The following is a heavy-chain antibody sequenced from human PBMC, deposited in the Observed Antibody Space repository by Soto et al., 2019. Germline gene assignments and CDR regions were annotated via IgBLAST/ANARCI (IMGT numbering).Heavy chain of an antibody. CDR1: GFTFSSYA. CDR3: AKDLRYCSGGSCYSRSEYFQH. CDR2: ISGSVGST. Sequence: EVQLLESGGGLVQPGGSLRLSCAASGFTFSSYAMSWVRQAPGKGLEWVSAISGSVGSTYYADSVKGRFTISRDNSKNTLYLQMNSLRAEDTAVYYCAKDLRYCSGGSCYSRSEYFQHWGQGTLVTVSS. V-gene: IGHV3-23*01. J-gene: IGHJ1*01. D-gene: IGHD2-15*01.